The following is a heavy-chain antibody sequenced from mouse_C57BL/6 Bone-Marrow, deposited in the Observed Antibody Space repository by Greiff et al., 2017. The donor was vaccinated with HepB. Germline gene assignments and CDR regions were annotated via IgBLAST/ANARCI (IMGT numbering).Heavy chain of an antibody. CDR2: ISDGGSYT. Sequence: EVKLMESGGGLVKPGGSLKLSCAASGSTFSSYAMPWVRQTPEKRLERVATISDGGSYTYYPDNVKGRITISRDNAKNNLYLQMSDLKAEDTAIYCCAIDGYYGFAYWGQGTLVTVSA. CDR3: AIDGYYGFAY. D-gene: IGHD2-3*01. CDR1: GSTFSSYA. V-gene: IGHV5-4*01. J-gene: IGHJ3*01.